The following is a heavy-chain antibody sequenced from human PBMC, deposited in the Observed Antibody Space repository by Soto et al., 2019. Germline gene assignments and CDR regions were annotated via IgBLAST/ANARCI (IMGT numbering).Heavy chain of an antibody. J-gene: IGHJ4*02. CDR2: IYSGGST. CDR1: GFTVSSNY. CDR3: ARAPLGITGDVDY. Sequence: EVQLVESGGGLIQPGGSLRLSCAASGFTVSSNYMSWVRQAPGKGLEWVSVIYSGGSTYYADSVKGRFTISRDNSKNTPYLQMNSLRAEDTAVYYCARAPLGITGDVDYWGQGTLVTVSS. D-gene: IGHD1-20*01. V-gene: IGHV3-53*01.